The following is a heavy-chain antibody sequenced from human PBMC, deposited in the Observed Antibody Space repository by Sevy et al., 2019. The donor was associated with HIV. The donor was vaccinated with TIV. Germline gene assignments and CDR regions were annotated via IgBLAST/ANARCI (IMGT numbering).Heavy chain of an antibody. CDR1: GYTFTGYY. J-gene: IGHJ5*02. CDR3: ARDRAPDYYYDSSGYYYP. CDR2: INPNSGGT. Sequence: ASVKVSCKASGYTFTGYYMHWVRQAPGQGLEWMGWINPNSGGTNYAQKFQGRVTMTRDTSISTAYMELSRLRSDDTAVYYCARDRAPDYYYDSSGYYYPWCQGTLVTVSS. V-gene: IGHV1-2*02. D-gene: IGHD3-22*01.